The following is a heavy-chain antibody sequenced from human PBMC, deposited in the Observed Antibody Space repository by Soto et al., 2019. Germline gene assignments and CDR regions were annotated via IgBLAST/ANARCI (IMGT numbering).Heavy chain of an antibody. Sequence: EVQLLEYGGGLVQPGGSLRLSCAASGFTFSSYAMSWVRQAPGKGLEWVSAISGSGGSTYYADSVKGRFTISRDNSKNTLYLQMNSLRAEDTAVYYCAKPYRASYSNYEYYYYMDVWGKGTTVTVSS. V-gene: IGHV3-23*01. CDR3: AKPYRASYSNYEYYYYMDV. CDR1: GFTFSSYA. D-gene: IGHD4-4*01. J-gene: IGHJ6*03. CDR2: ISGSGGST.